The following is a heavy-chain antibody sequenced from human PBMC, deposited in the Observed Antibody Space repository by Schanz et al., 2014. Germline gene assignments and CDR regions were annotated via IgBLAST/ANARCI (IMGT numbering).Heavy chain of an antibody. V-gene: IGHV3-74*01. Sequence: EVPLVQSGGGLVQPGGSLRLSCAAYGFTFSSHWMHWVRQDPGKGLVWVARINSVGSNTDYADSVTGRFTISRDNAKNTLYLQMNTLRAEDAAVYYCARKMKLGVYGGKGHDSLDVWGQGTMVTVSS. J-gene: IGHJ3*01. CDR2: INSVGSNT. CDR3: ARKMKLGVYGGKGHDSLDV. D-gene: IGHD4-17*01. CDR1: GFTFSSHW.